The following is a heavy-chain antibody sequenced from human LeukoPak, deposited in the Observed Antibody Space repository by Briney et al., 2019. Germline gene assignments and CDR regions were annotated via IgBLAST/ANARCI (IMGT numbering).Heavy chain of an antibody. J-gene: IGHJ3*02. V-gene: IGHV4-34*01. Sequence: SETLSLTCAVYGGSFSGYYWSWIRQPPGKGLEWIGEINHSGSTNYNPSLKSRVTISVDTSKNQFSLKLSSVTAADTAVYYCARMRSMVRGVMDAFDIWDQGTMVTVSS. CDR2: INHSGST. CDR3: ARMRSMVRGVMDAFDI. D-gene: IGHD3-10*01. CDR1: GGSFSGYY.